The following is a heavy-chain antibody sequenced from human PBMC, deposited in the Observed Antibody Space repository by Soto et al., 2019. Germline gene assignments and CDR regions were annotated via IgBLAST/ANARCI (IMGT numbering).Heavy chain of an antibody. D-gene: IGHD3-22*01. V-gene: IGHV3-23*01. Sequence: EVQLLESGGGLVQRGGSLRLSCAASGFTFSSYAMSWVRQAPGKGLEWVSAISGSGGSTYYADSVKGRFTISRDNSKNTLYLQMNSPRAEDTAVYYCAKALGYYDSSGTFDYWGQGTMVTVSS. CDR2: ISGSGGST. CDR1: GFTFSSYA. J-gene: IGHJ4*02. CDR3: AKALGYYDSSGTFDY.